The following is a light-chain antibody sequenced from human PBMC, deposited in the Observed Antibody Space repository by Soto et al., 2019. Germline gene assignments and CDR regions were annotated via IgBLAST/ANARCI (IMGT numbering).Light chain of an antibody. CDR1: QNIDIY. CDR3: QQTSNTPQT. V-gene: IGKV1-39*01. CDR2: GAS. J-gene: IGKJ4*01. Sequence: DSQMTQSPSSLSASVGDRVTITCRASQNIDIYLHWYQQKPGTAPKLLIYGASSLQSGVPSRFSGSGSGTDFTLTIRSLQPEDFATYYCQQTSNTPQTFGGGTKVDIK.